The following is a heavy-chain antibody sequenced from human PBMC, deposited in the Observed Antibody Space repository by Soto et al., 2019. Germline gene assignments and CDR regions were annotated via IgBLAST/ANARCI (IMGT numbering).Heavy chain of an antibody. D-gene: IGHD3-22*01. CDR3: ARPSGYYDTNGYYGAFYYYGMDV. Sequence: EVQLVESGGILVQPGGSLRLSCAASGFTFSDSDMNWVRQAPGKGLEWISYISSSSSTTYYADSVKGRFTISRDNAENSLFLQMNSLRDEDTAVYYCARPSGYYDTNGYYGAFYYYGMDVWGQGTTVTVSS. CDR2: ISSSSSTT. V-gene: IGHV3-48*02. CDR1: GFTFSDSD. J-gene: IGHJ6*02.